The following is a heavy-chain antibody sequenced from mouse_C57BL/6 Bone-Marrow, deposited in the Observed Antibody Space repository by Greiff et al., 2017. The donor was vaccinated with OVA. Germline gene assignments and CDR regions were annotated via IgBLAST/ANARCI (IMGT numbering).Heavy chain of an antibody. J-gene: IGHJ1*03. Sequence: VQLQQSGAELVRPGASVKLSCTASGFNIKDDYMHWVKQRPEQGLEWIGWIDPENGDTEYASKFQGKATITADTSSNTAYLQLSSLTSEDTAVYYCTLWFRWYFDVWGTGTTVTVSS. V-gene: IGHV14-4*01. CDR2: IDPENGDT. D-gene: IGHD2-2*01. CDR3: TLWFRWYFDV. CDR1: GFNIKDDY.